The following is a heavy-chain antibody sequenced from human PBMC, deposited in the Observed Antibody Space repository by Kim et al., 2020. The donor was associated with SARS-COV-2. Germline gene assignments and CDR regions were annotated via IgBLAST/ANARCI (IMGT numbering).Heavy chain of an antibody. CDR1: GGSINSTSSY. Sequence: LETLSLTCTVSGGSINSTSSYWGWVRQPPGKGLEWIGNIYYSGFTYSNPSLKSRVTISLDASKNQFSQRLSSVTAADTAVYYCARVPYYCSGGSCRTGPFDYWGQGTLVAVSS. D-gene: IGHD2-15*01. J-gene: IGHJ4*02. CDR3: ARVPYYCSGGSCRTGPFDY. CDR2: IYYSGFT. V-gene: IGHV4-39*07.